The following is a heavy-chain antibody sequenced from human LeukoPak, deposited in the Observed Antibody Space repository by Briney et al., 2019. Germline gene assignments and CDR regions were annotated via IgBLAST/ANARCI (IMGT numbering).Heavy chain of an antibody. D-gene: IGHD1-26*01. CDR3: ARDRGELNYFDY. V-gene: IGHV3-21*01. CDR1: GFTFSSYS. CDR2: ISSSSSYI. Sequence: GGSLRLSCAVSGFTFSSYSMNWVRQAPGKGLEWVSSISSSSSYIYYADSVKGRFTISRDNAKNSLYLQMNSLRAEDTAVYYCARDRGELNYFDYWGQGTLVTVSS. J-gene: IGHJ4*02.